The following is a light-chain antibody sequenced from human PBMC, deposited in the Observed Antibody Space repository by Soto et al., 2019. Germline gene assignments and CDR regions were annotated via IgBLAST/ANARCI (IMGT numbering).Light chain of an antibody. Sequence: EIVLTQSPGTLSLSPGERATLSCRASQSVSNYLAWYQQKPGQAPRLLIYGASRRATVIPDRFSGSGSGTDFTLTISRLEPEDFAVYYXQQYGGSPQTFGQGTNVEIK. V-gene: IGKV3-20*01. CDR1: QSVSNY. CDR2: GAS. CDR3: QQYGGSPQT. J-gene: IGKJ1*01.